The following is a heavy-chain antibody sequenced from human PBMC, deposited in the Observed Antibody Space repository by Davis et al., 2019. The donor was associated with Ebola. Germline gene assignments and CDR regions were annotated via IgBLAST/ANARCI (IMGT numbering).Heavy chain of an antibody. CDR3: AKVDCSGGSCYAFDN. CDR2: ISGSGGST. CDR1: GFTFSSYA. J-gene: IGHJ3*02. D-gene: IGHD2-15*01. Sequence: GGSLRLSCAASGFTFSSYAMSWVRQAPGKGLEWVSAISGSGGSTYYADSVKGRFTISRDNSKNTLYLQMNSLRAEDTAVYYCAKVDCSGGSCYAFDNWGQGTMVTVSS. V-gene: IGHV3-23*01.